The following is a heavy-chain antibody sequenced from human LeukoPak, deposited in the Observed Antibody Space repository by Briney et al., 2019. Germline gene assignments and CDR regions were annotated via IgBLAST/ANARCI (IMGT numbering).Heavy chain of an antibody. V-gene: IGHV1-69*05. D-gene: IGHD6-13*01. CDR1: GGTFSSYA. CDR2: IIPILGTA. CDR3: ARVRSSSWYPLPYYMDV. Sequence: SVKVSCKASGGTFSSYAISWVRQAPGQGLEWMGGIIPILGTANYAQKFQGRVTITTDESTSTAYMELSSLRSEDTAVYYCARVRSSSWYPLPYYMDVWGKGTTVTVSS. J-gene: IGHJ6*03.